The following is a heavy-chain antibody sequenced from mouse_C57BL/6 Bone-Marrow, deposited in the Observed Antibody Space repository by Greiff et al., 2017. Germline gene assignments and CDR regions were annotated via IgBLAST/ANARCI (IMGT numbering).Heavy chain of an antibody. D-gene: IGHD3-1*01. V-gene: IGHV1-64*01. CDR2: IHPNSGST. CDR3: ARCDDCILGAFDV. J-gene: IGHJ1*03. CDR1: GYTFTSYW. Sequence: VQLQQPGAELVKPGASVKLSCKASGYTFTSYWMHWVKQRPGQGLEWIGMIHPNSGSTNYNEKFKSKATLTVDKSSSTAYMQLSSLTSEDSALYCCARCDDCILGAFDVWGTGTSVTVSS.